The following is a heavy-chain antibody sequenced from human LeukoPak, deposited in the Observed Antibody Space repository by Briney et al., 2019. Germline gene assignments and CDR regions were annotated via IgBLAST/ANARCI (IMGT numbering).Heavy chain of an antibody. D-gene: IGHD6-13*01. Sequence: ASVKVSCKASGYTFTSYAMHWVRQAPGQRLEWMGWINARNGNTKYSQKFQGRVTITRDTSASTAYMELSSLRSEDTAVYYCARVRQQLVLDYWGQGTLVTVSS. CDR2: INARNGNT. J-gene: IGHJ4*02. CDR3: ARVRQQLVLDY. V-gene: IGHV1-3*01. CDR1: GYTFTSYA.